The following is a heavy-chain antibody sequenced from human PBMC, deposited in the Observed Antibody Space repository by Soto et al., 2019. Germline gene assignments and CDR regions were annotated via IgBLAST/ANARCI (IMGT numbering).Heavy chain of an antibody. CDR2: IIPIFGTA. J-gene: IGHJ6*02. D-gene: IGHD1-26*01. CDR1: GGTFSSYA. Sequence: SVKVSCKASGGTFSSYAISLVRQAPGQGLEWMGGIIPIFGTANYAQKFQGRVTITADESTSTAYMELSSLRSEDTAVYYCARVGIYAGYGMDVWGQGTTVTVSS. V-gene: IGHV1-69*13. CDR3: ARVGIYAGYGMDV.